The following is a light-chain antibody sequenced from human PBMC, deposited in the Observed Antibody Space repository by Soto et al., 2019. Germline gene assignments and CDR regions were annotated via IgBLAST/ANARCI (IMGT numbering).Light chain of an antibody. V-gene: IGKV1-33*01. CDR2: DAS. CDR1: QDISNY. Sequence: DIQMTQSPSSLSASVGDRVTITCQASQDISNYLNWYQQKRGKAPKLLIYDASNLETGVASRFSESGSGTDFTFTISSLQPEDIATYYCQQYDNLPLTFGGGTKVEIK. J-gene: IGKJ4*01. CDR3: QQYDNLPLT.